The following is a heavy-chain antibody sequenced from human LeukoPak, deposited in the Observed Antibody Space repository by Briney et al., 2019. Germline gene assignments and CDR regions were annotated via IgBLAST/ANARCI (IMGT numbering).Heavy chain of an antibody. V-gene: IGHV3-30*18. J-gene: IGHJ4*02. CDR2: ISYDGSNK. D-gene: IGHD4-23*01. CDR1: GFTFSSYG. CDR3: AKDGNSPLDY. Sequence: GGSLRLSCAASGFTFSSYGMHWVRQAPGKGLEWVAVISYDGSNKYCADSVKGRFTISRDNSKNTLYLQMNSLRAEDTAVYYCAKDGNSPLDYWGQGTLVTVSS.